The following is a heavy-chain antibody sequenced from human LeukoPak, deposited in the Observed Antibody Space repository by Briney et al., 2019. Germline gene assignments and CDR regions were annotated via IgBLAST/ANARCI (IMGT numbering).Heavy chain of an antibody. CDR1: GFTFSSYT. Sequence: PGGSRKPPGAASGFTFSSYTMNWVRQAPGKGLEWVPSISSSSSYIYYADSVKGRFTISRDNAKNSLYLQMNSLRAEDTAVYYCAREFTVVNPRGFDYWGQGTLVTVSS. V-gene: IGHV3-21*01. CDR2: ISSSSSYI. D-gene: IGHD4-23*01. J-gene: IGHJ4*02. CDR3: AREFTVVNPRGFDY.